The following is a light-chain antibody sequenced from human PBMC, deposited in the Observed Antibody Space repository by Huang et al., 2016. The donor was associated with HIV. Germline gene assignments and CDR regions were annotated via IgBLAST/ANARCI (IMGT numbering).Light chain of an antibody. CDR1: QSLVYIDGNTY. CDR3: MQGTHWPSWT. J-gene: IGKJ1*01. CDR2: EVS. V-gene: IGKV2-30*01. Sequence: DVVMTQSPLSLPVTLGQSASISCRSSQSLVYIDGNTYLNWCQQRPGQSPRRLIYEVSDRYSWVPDSFSGSGSVTDFTLKISRVAAEDVVVYYFMQGTHWPSWTFGQGTRVEIK.